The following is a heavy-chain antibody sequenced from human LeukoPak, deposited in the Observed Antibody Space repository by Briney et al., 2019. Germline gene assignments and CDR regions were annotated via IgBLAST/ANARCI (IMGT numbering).Heavy chain of an antibody. Sequence: GGSLRLSCAASGFTFSSYAMSWVRQAPGKGLEWVSAISGSGGSTYYADSVKGRFTIYRDNSKNTLYLQMNSLRAEDTAVYYCAKDEYYDFRSGYPVGYWRQGTLVTVSS. CDR2: ISGSGGST. J-gene: IGHJ4*02. D-gene: IGHD3-3*01. CDR3: AKDEYYDFRSGYPVGY. CDR1: GFTFSSYA. V-gene: IGHV3-23*01.